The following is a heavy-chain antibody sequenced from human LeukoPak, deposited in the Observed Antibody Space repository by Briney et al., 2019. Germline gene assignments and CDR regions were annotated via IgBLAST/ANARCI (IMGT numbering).Heavy chain of an antibody. J-gene: IGHJ4*02. V-gene: IGHV1-24*01. CDR1: GYTLTELS. CDR2: FDPEDGET. Sequence: APVKASCKVSGYTLTELSMHWVRQAPGKGLEWMGGFDPEDGETIYARKFQGRVTMTEDTSTDTAYMELSSLRSEDTAVYYCATAYRYSYGKFDYWGQGTLVTVSS. D-gene: IGHD5-18*01. CDR3: ATAYRYSYGKFDY.